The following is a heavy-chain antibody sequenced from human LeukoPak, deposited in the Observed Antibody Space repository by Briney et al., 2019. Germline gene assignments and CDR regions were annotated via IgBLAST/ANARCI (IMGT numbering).Heavy chain of an antibody. CDR1: GFTFSNGW. V-gene: IGHV3-15*01. J-gene: IGHJ4*02. CDR2: IKSIVDGGTI. CDR3: TTGGCYFDY. Sequence: PGGSLRLSSAGSGFTFSNGWMNWVRQAPGKGLEWVGRIKSIVDGGTIDYAAPVKGRFTISRDDSKNTVYLQMNGLKTEDTAVYYCTTGGCYFDYWGQGTLVTVSS.